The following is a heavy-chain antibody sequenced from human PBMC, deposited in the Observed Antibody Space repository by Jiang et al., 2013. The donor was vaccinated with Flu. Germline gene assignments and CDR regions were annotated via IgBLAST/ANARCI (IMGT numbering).Heavy chain of an antibody. CDR3: ARISWNSRLPDY. Sequence: KPTQTLTLTCTFSGFSLSTSGMCVSWIRQPPGKALEWLARIDWDDDKYYSTSLKTRLTISKDTSKNQVVLTMTNMDPVDTATYYCARISWNSRLPDYWGQGTLVTVSS. CDR2: IDWDDDK. J-gene: IGHJ4*02. D-gene: IGHD2/OR15-2a*01. V-gene: IGHV2-70*11. CDR1: GFSLSTSGMC.